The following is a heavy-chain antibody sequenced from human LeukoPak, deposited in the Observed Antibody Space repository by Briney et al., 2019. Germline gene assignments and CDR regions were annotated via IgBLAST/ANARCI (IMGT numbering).Heavy chain of an antibody. CDR3: ARGGIYFDISGYYFY. CDR2: IYSGGST. V-gene: IGHV3-66*01. D-gene: IGHD3-22*01. CDR1: GFTVSSNY. Sequence: PGGSLRLSCAASGFTVSSNYMTWVRQAPGKGLEWVSIIYSGGSTSYADSVKGRFTISRDNSKNTLYLQMNSLRTEDTAVYYCARGGIYFDISGYYFYWGQGTLVTVSS. J-gene: IGHJ4*02.